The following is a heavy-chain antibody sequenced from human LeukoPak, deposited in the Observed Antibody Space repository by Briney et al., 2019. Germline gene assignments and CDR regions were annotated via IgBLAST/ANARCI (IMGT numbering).Heavy chain of an antibody. CDR1: GGSISSSY. CDR3: ARDSYGLPFDY. V-gene: IGHV4-59*12. CDR2: IYYSGSA. J-gene: IGHJ4*02. Sequence: PSETLSLTCTVSGGSISSSYWSWIRQPPGKGLEWIGYIYYSGSANYNPSLKSRVTMSVDTSKNQFSLKLTSVTAADTAVYYCARDSYGLPFDYWGQGTLVTVSS. D-gene: IGHD5-18*01.